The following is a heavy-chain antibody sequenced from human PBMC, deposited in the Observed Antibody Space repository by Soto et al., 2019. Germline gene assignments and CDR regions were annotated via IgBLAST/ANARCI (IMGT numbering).Heavy chain of an antibody. Sequence: PVKVSCKSSGATFSTFSFSWLRRAPGQGLEWMGGIIPVLGTANYAQKFQGRVTITADQSTSTVHMGLGSLRADDSPVYYCASVQGVGTASYLLYFGYRHEGTLVTVSS. CDR3: ASVQGVGTASYLLYFGY. J-gene: IGHJ4*01. V-gene: IGHV1-69*10. CDR2: IIPVLGTA. D-gene: IGHD3-10*02. CDR1: GATFSTFS.